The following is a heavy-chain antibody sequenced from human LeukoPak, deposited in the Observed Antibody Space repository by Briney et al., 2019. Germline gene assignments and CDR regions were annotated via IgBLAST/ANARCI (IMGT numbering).Heavy chain of an antibody. CDR3: ARDHMAAITGYFDS. J-gene: IGHJ4*02. CDR1: GFTFSSYQ. Sequence: SGGSLRLSCAASGFTFSSYQMNWVRQAPGKGLEWISYIYNSGDTIFYADSVKGRFTISRDNAKNSLYLQMNSLRGEDTAVYYCARDHMAAITGYFDSWGQGTLVTVSS. D-gene: IGHD5-24*01. CDR2: IYNSGDTI. V-gene: IGHV3-48*03.